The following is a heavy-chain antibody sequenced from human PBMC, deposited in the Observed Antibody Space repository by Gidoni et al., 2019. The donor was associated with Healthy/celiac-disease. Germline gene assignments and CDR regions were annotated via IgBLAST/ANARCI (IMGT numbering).Heavy chain of an antibody. CDR2: ISWNSGSI. CDR3: AKSVGTMIVVPSFDY. D-gene: IGHD3-22*01. CDR1: GFTFDDYA. V-gene: IGHV3-9*01. J-gene: IGHJ4*02. Sequence: EVQLVASGGGLVQPGRSLRLSCAASGFTFDDYAMHWVRQAPGKGLEWVSGISWNSGSIGYADSVKGRFTISRDNAKNSLYLQMNSLRAEDTALYYCAKSVGTMIVVPSFDYWGQGTLVTVSS.